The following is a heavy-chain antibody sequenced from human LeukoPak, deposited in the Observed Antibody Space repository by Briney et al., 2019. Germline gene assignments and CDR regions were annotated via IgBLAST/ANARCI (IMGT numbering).Heavy chain of an antibody. D-gene: IGHD3-22*01. J-gene: IGHJ3*02. Sequence: GGSLRFSCAASGFTFSSYGMHWVRQAPGKGLEWVAFIRYDGSNKYYADSVKGRFTISRDNSKNTLYLQMNSLRAEDTAVYYCAADTGSSGDAFDIWGQGTMVTVSS. CDR3: AADTGSSGDAFDI. V-gene: IGHV3-30*02. CDR2: IRYDGSNK. CDR1: GFTFSSYG.